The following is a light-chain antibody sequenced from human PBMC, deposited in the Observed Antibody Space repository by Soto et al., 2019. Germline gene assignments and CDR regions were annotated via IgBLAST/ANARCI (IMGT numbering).Light chain of an antibody. CDR2: EVS. J-gene: IGLJ1*01. CDR1: SSVVGSYNL. Sequence: QSVLTQPASVSGSPGQSITISCTGTSSVVGSYNLVSWYQQHPGKAPKLMIYEVSKRPSGVSNRFSGSKSGNTASLTISGLQAEDEADYYCSSYTSSSTYVFGTGTKVTVL. CDR3: SSYTSSSTYV. V-gene: IGLV2-14*02.